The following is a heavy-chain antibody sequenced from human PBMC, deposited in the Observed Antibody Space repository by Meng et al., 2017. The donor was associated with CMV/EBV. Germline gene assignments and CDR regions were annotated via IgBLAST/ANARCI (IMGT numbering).Heavy chain of an antibody. D-gene: IGHD2-21*01. CDR3: ASLYCGGDCPIEFEGQFDY. CDR2: IIPILGVA. Sequence: SVNVSCKASGGTFSSYTISWVRQAPGQGLEWMGRIIPILGVANYAQKFQGRVTITADKSTSTAYMELSSLRSEDTAVYYCASLYCGGDCPIEFEGQFDYWGQGTLVTVSS. V-gene: IGHV1-69*02. CDR1: GGTFSSYT. J-gene: IGHJ4*02.